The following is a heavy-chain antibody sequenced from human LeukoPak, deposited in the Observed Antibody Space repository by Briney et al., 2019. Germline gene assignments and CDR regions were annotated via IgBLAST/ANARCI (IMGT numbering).Heavy chain of an antibody. V-gene: IGHV3-21*01. CDR2: IRSSSSYI. Sequence: PSETLSLTCTVSGGSISSSSYYWGWIRQPPGKGLEWVSSIRSSSSYIYHADSVKGRFTISRDNAKNSLYLQMNSLRAEDTAVYYCARSSGEGGWYFDLWGRGTLVTVSS. J-gene: IGHJ2*01. D-gene: IGHD2-15*01. CDR3: ARSSGEGGWYFDL. CDR1: GGSISSSS.